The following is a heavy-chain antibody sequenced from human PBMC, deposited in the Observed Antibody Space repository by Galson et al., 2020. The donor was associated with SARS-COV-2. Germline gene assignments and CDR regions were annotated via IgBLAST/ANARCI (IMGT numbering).Heavy chain of an antibody. CDR1: GFTFSSYA. D-gene: IGHD3-3*01. J-gene: IGHJ6*02. CDR2: ISGNGGAT. Sequence: GGSLRLSCAASGFTFSSYAMSWVRQAPGKGLEWVSAISGNGGATYYADSVKGRFTISRDNSKNKLYVQMHSLRLEDTAVYYCTKGDFWSGYYYAMDVWGQGTTVTVFS. V-gene: IGHV3-23*01. CDR3: TKGDFWSGYYYAMDV.